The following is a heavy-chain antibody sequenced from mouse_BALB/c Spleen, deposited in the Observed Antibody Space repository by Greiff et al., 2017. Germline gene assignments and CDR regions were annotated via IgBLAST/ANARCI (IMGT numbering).Heavy chain of an antibody. V-gene: IGHV1-80*01. J-gene: IGHJ2*01. CDR3: ARSGGLLRYFDY. D-gene: IGHD1-1*01. CDR2: IYPGDGDT. Sequence: QVQLKESGAELVRPGSSVKISCKASGYAFSSYWMNWVKQRPGQGLEWIGQIYPGDGDTNYNGKFKGKATLTADKSSSTAYMQLSSLTSEDSAVYFCARSGGLLRYFDYWGQGTTLTVSS. CDR1: GYAFSSYW.